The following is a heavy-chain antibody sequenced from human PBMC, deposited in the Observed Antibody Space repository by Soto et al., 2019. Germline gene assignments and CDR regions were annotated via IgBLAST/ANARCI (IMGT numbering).Heavy chain of an antibody. CDR3: ARGGGREDDYYDSSGYSLGGMDV. Sequence: SMRIACAASGVTFSSSAMHGVRQAPGKGLEWVAVISYDGSNKYYADSVKGRFTISRDNSKNTLYLQMNSLRAEDTAVYYCARGGGREDDYYDSSGYSLGGMDVWGQRTTVTVSS. J-gene: IGHJ6*02. CDR2: ISYDGSNK. D-gene: IGHD3-22*01. CDR1: GVTFSSSA. V-gene: IGHV3-30-3*01.